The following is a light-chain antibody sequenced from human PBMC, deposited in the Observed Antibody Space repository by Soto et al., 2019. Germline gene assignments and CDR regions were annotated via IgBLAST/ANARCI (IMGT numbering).Light chain of an antibody. CDR1: STDVGSYNL. Sequence: QSALTQPASVSGSPGQSITISCTGTSTDVGSYNLVSWYQHHPGKAPKLMIYEGSKRPSGVSTRFSGSKSGNTASLTISGLQAEDEADYYCCSYADSRSFVFGTGTKVTVL. V-gene: IGLV2-23*03. J-gene: IGLJ1*01. CDR3: CSYADSRSFV. CDR2: EGS.